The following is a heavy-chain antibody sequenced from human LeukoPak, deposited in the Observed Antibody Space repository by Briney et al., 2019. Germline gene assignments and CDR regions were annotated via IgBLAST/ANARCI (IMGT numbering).Heavy chain of an antibody. CDR2: INPNSGGT. CDR1: GYTFTGYY. D-gene: IGHD3-3*02. J-gene: IGHJ3*02. CDR3: ATEDHFPDAFDM. V-gene: IGHV1-2*02. Sequence: ASVKVSCKASGYTFTGYYMHWVRQAPGQGLEWMGWINPNSGGTNYAQKFQGRVTMTRDMSTSTVYMELSSLRSEDTAVYYCATEDHFPDAFDMWGQGTMVTVSS.